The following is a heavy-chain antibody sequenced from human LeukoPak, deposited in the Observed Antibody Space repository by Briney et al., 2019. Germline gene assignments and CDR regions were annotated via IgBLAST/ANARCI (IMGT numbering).Heavy chain of an antibody. CDR1: GFTFSSYG. CDR2: ISYDGSNK. CDR3: AKDQSYIGFGY. V-gene: IGHV3-30*18. D-gene: IGHD2-15*01. J-gene: IGHJ4*02. Sequence: GRSLRLACAASGFTFSSYGMHWVRQAPGKGLEWVAVISYDGSNKYYADSVKGRFTISRDNSKNTMYLQMNSLRAEDTAVYYCAKDQSYIGFGYWGQGTLVTVSS.